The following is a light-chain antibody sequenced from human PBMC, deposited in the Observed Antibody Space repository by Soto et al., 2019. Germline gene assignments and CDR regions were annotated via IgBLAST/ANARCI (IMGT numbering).Light chain of an antibody. V-gene: IGLV2-8*01. CDR1: SSDMGGYNY. CDR2: DVN. CDR3: SSYAGSNNFVL. Sequence: QSALTQPPSASGSPGQSVTISCTGTSSDMGGYNYVSWYQQHPGKAPKLMIYDVNKRPSGVPDRFSGSKSGNTASLTVSGLQADDEADYYCSSYAGSNNFVLFGGGTKLTVL. J-gene: IGLJ2*01.